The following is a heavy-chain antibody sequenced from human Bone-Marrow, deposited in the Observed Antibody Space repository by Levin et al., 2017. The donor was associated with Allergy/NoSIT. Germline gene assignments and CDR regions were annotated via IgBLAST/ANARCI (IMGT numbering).Heavy chain of an antibody. CDR2: IYYTGAT. V-gene: IGHV4-61*02. CDR3: AGFVLLWFGDVDS. J-gene: IGHJ4*02. CDR1: GDSIGHASYY. Sequence: KASETLSLTCTVSGDSIGHASYYWTWIRQPAGKGLEWIGRIYYTGATYYNPSFDSRVAISMDTSNNQFSLRLRSVTAADTAVYYCAGFVLLWFGDVDSWGQGALVTVSS. D-gene: IGHD3-10*01.